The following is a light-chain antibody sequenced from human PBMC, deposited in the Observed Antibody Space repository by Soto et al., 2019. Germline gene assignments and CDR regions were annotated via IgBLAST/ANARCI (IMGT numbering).Light chain of an antibody. CDR3: QQSYANPYT. CDR2: AAS. J-gene: IGKJ2*01. Sequence: DIQMTQSPSSLTASVGDRVTITCRASQSISSYLNWYQQKPGKAPKLPIYAASSLQSGVPLRFSGSGYGADFTLTINSLQPEDFATYSCQQSYANPYTFGQGTKVDIK. V-gene: IGKV1-39*01. CDR1: QSISSY.